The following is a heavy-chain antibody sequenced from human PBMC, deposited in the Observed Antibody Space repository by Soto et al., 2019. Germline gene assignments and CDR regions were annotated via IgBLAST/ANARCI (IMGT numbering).Heavy chain of an antibody. J-gene: IGHJ4*02. CDR2: IYDSVNT. CDR3: ARVDHRGYFAILTDY. V-gene: IGHV4-31*03. Sequence: TLSLTCTVSGDSLSSGGHYWSWIRQHPGKGLEWIGHIYDSVNTYYSPSLRSRVTISADVSKNQFSLNLRSVTAADTAVYYCARVDHRGYFAILTDYWGQGTLVTVSS. CDR1: GDSLSSGGHY. D-gene: IGHD3-9*01.